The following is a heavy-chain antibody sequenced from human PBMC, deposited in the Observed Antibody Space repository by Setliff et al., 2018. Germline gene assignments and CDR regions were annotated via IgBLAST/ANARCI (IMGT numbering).Heavy chain of an antibody. J-gene: IGHJ6*03. CDR1: GYSFTDYY. CDR3: AREGVDTRSSTDYRYYMDV. Sequence: ASVKVSCKASGYSFTDYYIHWVRQAPGQGLEWVGWINPHSGGTTFARKFQGRVTMTRDTSISTAHMELSSLRTEDTAVYYCAREGVDTRSSTDYRYYMDVWGKGTTVTVSS. CDR2: INPHSGGT. D-gene: IGHD5-18*01. V-gene: IGHV1-2*02.